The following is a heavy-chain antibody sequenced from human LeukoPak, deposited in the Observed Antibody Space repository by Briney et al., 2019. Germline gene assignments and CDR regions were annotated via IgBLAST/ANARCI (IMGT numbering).Heavy chain of an antibody. V-gene: IGHV1-18*01. Sequence: ASVKVSCKASGYTFTSYGISWVRQAPGQGLEWMGWISAYNGNTNYAQKLQGRVTMTTDTSTSTAYMELRSLRSEDTAVYYCAREGYQRYFDWLPLNWFDPWGQGTLVTVSS. CDR1: GYTFTSYG. CDR2: ISAYNGNT. D-gene: IGHD3-9*01. J-gene: IGHJ5*02. CDR3: AREGYQRYFDWLPLNWFDP.